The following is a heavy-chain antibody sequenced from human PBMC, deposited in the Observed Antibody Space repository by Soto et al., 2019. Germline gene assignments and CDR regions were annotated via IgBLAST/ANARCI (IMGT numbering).Heavy chain of an antibody. CDR2: INPKSVGT. J-gene: IGHJ5*02. Sequence: ASVKVSCKASGYSFTDYHIHWVRQAPGQGLEWLGRINPKSVGTSTAQKFQGWVTMTRDRSISTVYMELTRLRSDDTAVYYCARDRGCSGGSCYPPGNWFDPWGQGTLVTVSS. CDR3: ARDRGCSGGSCYPPGNWFDP. D-gene: IGHD2-15*01. CDR1: GYSFTDYH. V-gene: IGHV1-2*04.